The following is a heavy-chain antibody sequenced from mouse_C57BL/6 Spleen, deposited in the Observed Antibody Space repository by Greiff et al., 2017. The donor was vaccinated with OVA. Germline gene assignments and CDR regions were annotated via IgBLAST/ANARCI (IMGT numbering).Heavy chain of an antibody. J-gene: IGHJ1*03. Sequence: EVQLQQSGPELVKPGASVKISCKASGYTFTDYYMNWVKQSPGKSLEWIGDINPNNGGTSYNQKFKGKATLTVDKSSSTAYMELRSLTSEDSAVYYCAREATVVERDWYFDVWGTGTTVTVSS. CDR1: GYTFTDYY. V-gene: IGHV1-26*01. CDR3: AREATVVERDWYFDV. CDR2: INPNNGGT. D-gene: IGHD1-1*01.